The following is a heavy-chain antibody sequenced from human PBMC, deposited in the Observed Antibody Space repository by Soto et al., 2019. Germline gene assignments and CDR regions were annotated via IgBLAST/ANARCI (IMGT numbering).Heavy chain of an antibody. D-gene: IGHD3-3*01. V-gene: IGHV3-53*02. Sequence: EVQLVETGGGLIQPGGSLRLSCAASGFTVSSNYMSWVRQAPGKGLEWVSVIYIGGSTYYADSVKGRFTISRDNSKNTLYLQMNSLRAEDTAVYYCARDGGQDYDFWSGYYTFWGQGTLVTVSS. CDR1: GFTVSSNY. J-gene: IGHJ4*02. CDR3: ARDGGQDYDFWSGYYTF. CDR2: IYIGGST.